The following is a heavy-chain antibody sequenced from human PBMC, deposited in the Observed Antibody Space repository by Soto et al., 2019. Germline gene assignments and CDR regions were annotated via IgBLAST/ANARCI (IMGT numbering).Heavy chain of an antibody. CDR2: IWYDGSNK. CDR3: ARLRSDYYYYYMDV. CDR1: GFTFSSYG. J-gene: IGHJ6*03. Sequence: PGGSLRLSCAASGFTFSSYGMHWVRQAPGKGLEWVAVIWYDGSNKYYADSVKGRFTISRDNSKNTLYLQMNSLRAEDTAVYYCARLRSDYYYYYMDVWGKGTTVTVSS. V-gene: IGHV3-33*01.